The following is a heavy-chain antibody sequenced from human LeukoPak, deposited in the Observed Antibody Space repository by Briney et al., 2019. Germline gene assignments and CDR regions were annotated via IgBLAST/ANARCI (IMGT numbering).Heavy chain of an antibody. CDR3: ARRGYYGDYASTFDY. J-gene: IGHJ4*02. V-gene: IGHV1-69*13. D-gene: IGHD4-17*01. CDR2: IIPIFGTA. Sequence: SVKVSCKASGYIFTIHDINWVRQAPGQGLEWMGGIIPIFGTANYAQKFQGRVTITADESTSTAHMELSSLRSEDTAVYYCARRGYYGDYASTFDYWGQGTLVTVSS. CDR1: GYIFTIHD.